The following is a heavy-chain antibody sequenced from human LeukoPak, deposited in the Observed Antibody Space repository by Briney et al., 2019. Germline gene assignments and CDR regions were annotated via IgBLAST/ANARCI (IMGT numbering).Heavy chain of an antibody. CDR3: ARGPYSYDSSGAFDI. J-gene: IGHJ3*02. CDR2: ISSSGST. V-gene: IGHV4-61*02. Sequence: SQTLSLTCTVSGGSISSGNYHWSWIRQPAGKGLEWIGRISSSGSTNYNPSLKSRVTISVDTSKNQFSLKLSSVTAADTAVYFCARGPYSYDSSGAFDIWGQGTMVTVSS. D-gene: IGHD3-22*01. CDR1: GGSISSGNYH.